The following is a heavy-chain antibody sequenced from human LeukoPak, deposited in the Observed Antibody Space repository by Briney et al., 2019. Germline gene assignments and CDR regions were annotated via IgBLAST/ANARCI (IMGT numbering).Heavy chain of an antibody. J-gene: IGHJ6*02. Sequence: PGGSLRLSCTASGFSFNSYGMHWVRQAPGKGLEWVALVWYDGSNTYYADSVKGRFTISRDNSKNTLYVQMHSLRVEDTAVYYCAKDHGYIYGPSDVWGQGTTVTVSS. CDR2: VWYDGSNT. CDR3: AKDHGYIYGPSDV. V-gene: IGHV3-33*06. D-gene: IGHD5-18*01. CDR1: GFSFNSYG.